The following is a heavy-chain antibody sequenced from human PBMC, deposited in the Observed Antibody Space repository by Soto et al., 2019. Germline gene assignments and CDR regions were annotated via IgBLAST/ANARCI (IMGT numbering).Heavy chain of an antibody. Sequence: PGGSLRLSCAASGFTFSSYAIHWVRQAPGKGLEFVSAISSNGGNTYYANSVKGRFTISRDNSKNMLYLQMGSLRAEDMAVYYCARARYSSDWLPFDYWGQGT. J-gene: IGHJ4*02. V-gene: IGHV3-64*01. CDR1: GFTFSSYA. CDR2: ISSNGGNT. D-gene: IGHD6-19*01. CDR3: ARARYSSDWLPFDY.